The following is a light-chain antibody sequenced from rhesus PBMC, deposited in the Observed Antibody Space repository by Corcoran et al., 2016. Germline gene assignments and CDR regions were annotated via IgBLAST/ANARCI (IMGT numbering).Light chain of an antibody. CDR2: KAT. CDR1: ENVNNY. V-gene: IGKV1-74*01. J-gene: IGKJ3*01. CDR3: QHSYGTPFT. Sequence: DIQMTQSPSSLSASVGDRVTITCRASENVNNYLHWYQQKPGKAPKPLIYKATTLQSGVPSRFSGSGSGTDFTLTISSLQPEDFATYYCQHSYGTPFTFGPGTKLDIK.